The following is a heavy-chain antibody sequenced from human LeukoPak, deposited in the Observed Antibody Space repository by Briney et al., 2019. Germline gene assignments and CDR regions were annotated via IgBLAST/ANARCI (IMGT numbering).Heavy chain of an antibody. CDR2: FDPEEGET. CDR1: GYTLTELY. J-gene: IGHJ3*02. V-gene: IGHV1-24*01. CDR3: ARALDIVVVVAATSDAFDI. D-gene: IGHD2-15*01. Sequence: GASVKVSCKVSGYTLTELYMHWVRQAPGKGLEWMGGFDPEEGETIYPQKFQGRATMTEDTSTDTAYMELSSLRSEDTAVYYCARALDIVVVVAATSDAFDIWGQGTMVTVSS.